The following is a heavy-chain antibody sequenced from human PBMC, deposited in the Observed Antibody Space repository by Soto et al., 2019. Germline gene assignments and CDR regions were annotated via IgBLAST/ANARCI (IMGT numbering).Heavy chain of an antibody. CDR3: ARGAVYSSSSVYWFDP. J-gene: IGHJ5*02. CDR2: TYYRSKWYN. D-gene: IGHD6-6*01. V-gene: IGHV6-1*01. Sequence: KQSQTLSLTCAISGDSVSSNSAAWNWIRQSPSRGLEWLGRTYYRSKWYNDYAVSVKSRITINPDTSKNQFSLQLNSVTPEDTAVYYCARGAVYSSSSVYWFDPWGQGTLVTVSS. CDR1: GDSVSSNSAA.